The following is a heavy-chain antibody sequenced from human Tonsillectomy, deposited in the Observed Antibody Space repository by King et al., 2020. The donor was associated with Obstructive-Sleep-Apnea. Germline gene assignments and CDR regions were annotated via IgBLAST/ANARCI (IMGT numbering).Heavy chain of an antibody. J-gene: IGHJ4*02. Sequence: QLQLQESGSGLVKPSQTLSLTCAVSGGSISSGAYSWNWIRQPPGKGLEWIGYIYHSGKTYYNPSLESRVTISVDRSKNQFSLKLSSVTAADTAVYYCARGSLTIFGVLTPPGAFDYWGQGTLVTVSS. CDR3: ARGSLTIFGVLTPPGAFDY. D-gene: IGHD3-3*01. CDR2: IYHSGKT. CDR1: GGSISSGAYS. V-gene: IGHV4-30-2*01.